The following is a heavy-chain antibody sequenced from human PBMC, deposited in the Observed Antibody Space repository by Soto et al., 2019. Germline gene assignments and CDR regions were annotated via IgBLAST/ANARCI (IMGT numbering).Heavy chain of an antibody. J-gene: IGHJ4*02. D-gene: IGHD1-7*01. V-gene: IGHV3-33*01. CDR2: IWHDGNDR. Sequence: VRLVESGGGVVQPGRSLRLSCAASGFPFSAFAMHWVRQAPGKGLEWVALIWHDGNDRSYTDSVKGRFTISRDNSNNTVDLQLSDLRADDTAVYYCAAGNWNYGPPDYWGQGTLVTVSS. CDR3: AAGNWNYGPPDY. CDR1: GFPFSAFA.